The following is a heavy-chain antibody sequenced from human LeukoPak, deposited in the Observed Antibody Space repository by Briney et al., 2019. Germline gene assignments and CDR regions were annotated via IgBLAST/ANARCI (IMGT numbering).Heavy chain of an antibody. CDR1: GFTFSTYW. J-gene: IGHJ4*02. CDR3: ARNVGWFRFDY. D-gene: IGHD2-15*01. Sequence: PGGSLRLSCAASGFTFSTYWMDWVREALGKGLEWVANIKEDGSEKYYEDSVKGRFTISRDNAKTSLYLQMNSLRAEDTAVYYCARNVGWFRFDYWGQGTLVTVSS. V-gene: IGHV3-7*03. CDR2: IKEDGSEK.